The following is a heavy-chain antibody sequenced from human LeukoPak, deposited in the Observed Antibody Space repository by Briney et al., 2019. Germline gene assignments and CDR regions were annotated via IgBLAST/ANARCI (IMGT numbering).Heavy chain of an antibody. D-gene: IGHD4-17*01. V-gene: IGHV3-23*01. CDR3: AKETIRGSYGDYLGFDY. J-gene: IGHJ4*02. Sequence: GGSLRLSCAASGFTFSSYAMSWVRQAPGRGLEWVSGISGSGGSTYYADSVKGRFTISRDNSKNTLYLQMNSLRAEDTAVYYCAKETIRGSYGDYLGFDYWGQGTLVTVSS. CDR1: GFTFSSYA. CDR2: ISGSGGST.